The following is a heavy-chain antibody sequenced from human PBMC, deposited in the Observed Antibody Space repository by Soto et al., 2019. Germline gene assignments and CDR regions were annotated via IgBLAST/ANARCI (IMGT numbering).Heavy chain of an antibody. CDR1: GYTFTSYG. CDR3: ARDEGYYDCNGMDV. V-gene: IGHV1-18*01. Sequence: ASVKVSCKASGYTFTSYGISWVRQAPGQGLEWMGWISAYNGNTNYAQKLQGRVTMTTDTSTSTAYMELRSLRSDDTAVYYCARDEGYYDCNGMDVWGQGTTVTVSS. D-gene: IGHD3-22*01. J-gene: IGHJ6*02. CDR2: ISAYNGNT.